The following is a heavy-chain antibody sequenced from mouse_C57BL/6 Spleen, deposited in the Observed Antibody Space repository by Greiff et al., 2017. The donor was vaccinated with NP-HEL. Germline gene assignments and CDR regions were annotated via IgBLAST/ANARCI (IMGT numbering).Heavy chain of an antibody. CDR1: GFTFSDYG. V-gene: IGHV5-17*01. CDR2: ISSGSSTI. CDR3: ARHGSSSSFDY. Sequence: EVQVVESGGGLVKPGGSLKLSCAASGFTFSDYGMHWVRQAPEKGLEWVAYISSGSSTIYYADTVKGRFTISRDNAKNTLFLQMTSLRSEDTAMYYCARHGSSSSFDYWGQGTTLTVSS. J-gene: IGHJ2*01. D-gene: IGHD1-1*01.